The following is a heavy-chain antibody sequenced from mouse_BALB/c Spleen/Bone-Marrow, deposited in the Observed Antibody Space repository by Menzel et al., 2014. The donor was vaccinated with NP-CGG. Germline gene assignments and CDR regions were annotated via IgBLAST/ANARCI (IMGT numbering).Heavy chain of an antibody. CDR3: ARGGHDFSLDY. J-gene: IGHJ4*01. CDR1: GYTFTDKW. D-gene: IGHD2-13*01. V-gene: IGHV1-69*01. Sequence: QVQLQQSGAEFVMPGASVKMSCKASGYTFTDKWMHWVKQRPGQGLEWIGAIDTSDSYINYNQKFKGKASLTVDASSSTAYTHPSSLTSDDSAVYYCARGGHDFSLDYWGQGTSVIVSS. CDR2: IDTSDSYI.